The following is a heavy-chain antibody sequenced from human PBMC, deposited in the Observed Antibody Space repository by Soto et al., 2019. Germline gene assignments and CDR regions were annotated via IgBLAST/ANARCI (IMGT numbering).Heavy chain of an antibody. V-gene: IGHV6-1*01. Sequence: SQTRSLTCAIYGDSVSSNSAPWNWIRQSPSRGLEWLGRTYYRSKWYNDYAVSVKSRITINPDTSKNQFSLQLNSVTPEDTAVYYCARDVGAAAGTGDYYYYYGMDVWGQGTTVTVSS. CDR1: GDSVSSNSAP. CDR3: ARDVGAAAGTGDYYYYYGMDV. D-gene: IGHD6-13*01. J-gene: IGHJ6*02. CDR2: TYYRSKWYN.